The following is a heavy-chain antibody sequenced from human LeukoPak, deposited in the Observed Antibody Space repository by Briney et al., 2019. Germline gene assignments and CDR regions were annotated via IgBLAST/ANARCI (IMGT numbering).Heavy chain of an antibody. Sequence: GGSLRLSCVASGFGVSSNYMTWVRQAPGKGLEWVSLIYSGGSTDYADSVKGRFTISRHNSENTVYLQMTTLRSEDTAVYYCAREGYGEWYGMDVWGQGTTVTVS. D-gene: IGHD4-17*01. J-gene: IGHJ6*02. CDR3: AREGYGEWYGMDV. CDR2: IYSGGST. V-gene: IGHV3-53*04. CDR1: GFGVSSNY.